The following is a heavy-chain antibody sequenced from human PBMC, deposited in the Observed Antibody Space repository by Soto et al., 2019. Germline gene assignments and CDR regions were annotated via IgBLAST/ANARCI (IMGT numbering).Heavy chain of an antibody. V-gene: IGHV3-53*01. CDR3: ARGPQSGVTAYVRSYFDW. Sequence: GVLRLSCAASGFTVSSHYMSWVRQAPGQGLEWVSVIFSGGNTYYADSVKGRFTISRDNSGNTLYLQMKSLRAEDTAVYYCARGPQSGVTAYVRSYFDWWGQGTLVTVSS. CDR2: IFSGGNT. J-gene: IGHJ4*02. D-gene: IGHD3-16*01. CDR1: GFTVSSHY.